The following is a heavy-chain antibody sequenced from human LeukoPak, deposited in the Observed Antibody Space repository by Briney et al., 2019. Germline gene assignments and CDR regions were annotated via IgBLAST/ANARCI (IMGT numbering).Heavy chain of an antibody. D-gene: IGHD2-15*01. V-gene: IGHV4-59*01. Sequence: PSETLSLTCTVSGGSISSYYWSWIRQPPGKGLEWIGYIYYSGSTNYNPSLKSRVTISVDTSKNQFSLKLSSVTAADTAVYYCARGVVAATPWFDPWGQGTLVTVSS. CDR1: GGSISSYY. CDR2: IYYSGST. CDR3: ARGVVAATPWFDP. J-gene: IGHJ5*02.